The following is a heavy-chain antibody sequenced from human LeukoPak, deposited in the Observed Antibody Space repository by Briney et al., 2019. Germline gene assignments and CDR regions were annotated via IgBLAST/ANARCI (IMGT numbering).Heavy chain of an antibody. CDR3: ASQDAAGYYFDY. CDR1: GDSISNYY. J-gene: IGHJ4*01. D-gene: IGHD6-25*01. CDR2: IYYTGST. Sequence: SETLSLTCTVSGDSISNYYWSWIRLPAGRGLEWIGYIYYTGSTNHNPSLKSRVTISLDTSKNQFSLKLSSVTAADTAVYYCASQDAAGYYFDYWGHGTLVTVPS. V-gene: IGHV4-59*01.